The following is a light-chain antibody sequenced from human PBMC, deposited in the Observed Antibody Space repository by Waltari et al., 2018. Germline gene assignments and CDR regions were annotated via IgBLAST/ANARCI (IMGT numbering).Light chain of an antibody. CDR2: EVT. CDR3: CSYAGSKFYV. V-gene: IGLV2-23*02. Sequence: SGSPGQSITISCTGTSSDVGTYNLVSWYQQHPGKGPKLMIYEVTKRPSGVSNRFSGSKSGNTASLTISGLQAEDEAEYYCCSYAGSKFYVFGTGTKVTVL. J-gene: IGLJ1*01. CDR1: SSDVGTYNL.